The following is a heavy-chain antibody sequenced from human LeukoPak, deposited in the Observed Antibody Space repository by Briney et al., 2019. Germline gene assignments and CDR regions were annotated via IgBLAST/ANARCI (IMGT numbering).Heavy chain of an antibody. D-gene: IGHD2-2*01. CDR3: ARVDAGYCSSTSCPPVY. J-gene: IGHJ4*02. V-gene: IGHV1-69*04. Sequence: SVQVSCKASGGTFSSYAISWVRQAPGQGLEWMGRIIPIFGIANYAQKFQGRVTITADKSTSTAYMELSSLRSEDTAVYYCARVDAGYCSSTSCPPVYWGQGTLVTVS. CDR2: IIPIFGIA. CDR1: GGTFSSYA.